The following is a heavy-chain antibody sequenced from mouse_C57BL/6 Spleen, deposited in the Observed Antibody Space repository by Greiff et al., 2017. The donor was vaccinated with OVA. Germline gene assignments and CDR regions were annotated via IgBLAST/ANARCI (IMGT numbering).Heavy chain of an antibody. V-gene: IGHV1-54*01. CDR3: AREGNWEFAY. CDR2: INPGSGGT. J-gene: IGHJ3*01. CDR1: GYAFTNYL. D-gene: IGHD4-1*01. Sequence: QVQLQQSGAELVRPGTSVKVSCKASGYAFTNYLIEWVKQRPGQGLEWIGVINPGSGGTNYNEKFKGKATLTADKSSSTAYMQLSSLTSEDSAVYFCAREGNWEFAYWGQGTLVTVSA.